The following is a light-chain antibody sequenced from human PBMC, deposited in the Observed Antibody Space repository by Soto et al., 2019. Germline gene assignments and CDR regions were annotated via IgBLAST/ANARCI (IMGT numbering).Light chain of an antibody. CDR3: SSYTSSSTFGV. V-gene: IGLV2-14*01. Sequence: QSALTQPASVSGSPGQSITISCTGTSSDVGGYNYVSWYQQHPGKAPKLMISEVSNRPSGVSNRFSGSKSGNTASLTISGLQAEDEADYYCSSYTSSSTFGVFGGGTQLTVL. J-gene: IGLJ3*02. CDR1: SSDVGGYNY. CDR2: EVS.